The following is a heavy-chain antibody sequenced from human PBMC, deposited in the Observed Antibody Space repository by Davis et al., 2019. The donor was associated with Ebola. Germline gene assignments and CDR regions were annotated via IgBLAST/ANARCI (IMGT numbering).Heavy chain of an antibody. CDR3: AKHSSSWYEHNWFDP. Sequence: GESLKISCAASGFTFSSYGMHWVRQAPGKGLEWVAVIWYDGSNKYYADSVKGRFTISRDNSKNTLYLQMNSLRAEDTAVYYCAKHSSSWYEHNWFDPWGQGTLVTVSS. J-gene: IGHJ5*02. CDR2: IWYDGSNK. D-gene: IGHD6-13*01. CDR1: GFTFSSYG. V-gene: IGHV3-33*06.